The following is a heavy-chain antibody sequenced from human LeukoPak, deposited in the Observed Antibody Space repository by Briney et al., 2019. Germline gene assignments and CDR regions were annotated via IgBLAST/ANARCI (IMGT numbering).Heavy chain of an antibody. J-gene: IGHJ6*04. CDR2: IYYSGST. Sequence: SETLSLTCTVSGGSISSSSYYWGWIRQPPGKGLEWIGSIYYSGSTYYNPSLKSRVTISVDTSKNQFSLKLSSVAAAETAVHYCMGEGAVGVWGKGNTVTVSS. V-gene: IGHV4-39*02. CDR3: MGEGAVGV. CDR1: GGSISSSSYY.